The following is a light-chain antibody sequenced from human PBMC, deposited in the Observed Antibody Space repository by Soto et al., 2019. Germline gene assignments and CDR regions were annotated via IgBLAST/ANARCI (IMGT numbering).Light chain of an antibody. CDR3: QQAKGFPLT. V-gene: IGKV1-12*01. CDR2: AAS. CDR1: QDIDTY. J-gene: IGKJ4*01. Sequence: DIQMTQSPSSVSASVGDRVIITCRASQDIDTYLAWYQLKPGKAPNLLIYAASNLQDEVPSRFSGSGSGTDFTLSISSLQPEDFATHYCQQAKGFPLTFGGGTKVESK.